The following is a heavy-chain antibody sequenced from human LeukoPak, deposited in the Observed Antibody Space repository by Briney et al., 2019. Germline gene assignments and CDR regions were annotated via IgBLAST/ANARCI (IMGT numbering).Heavy chain of an antibody. CDR1: GFTFSSYW. Sequence: GGSLRLSCAASGFTFSSYWMSWVRQAPGKGLEWVANIKQDGSEKYYVDSVKGRFTISRDNAKNTLYLQMNSLRAEDTAVYYCAKEIRGYSYAESDYWGQGTLVTVSS. CDR2: IKQDGSEK. D-gene: IGHD5-18*01. V-gene: IGHV3-7*01. J-gene: IGHJ4*02. CDR3: AKEIRGYSYAESDY.